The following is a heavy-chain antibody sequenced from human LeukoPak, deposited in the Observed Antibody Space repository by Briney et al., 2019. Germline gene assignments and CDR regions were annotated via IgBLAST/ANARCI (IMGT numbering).Heavy chain of an antibody. CDR2: IYTSGST. CDR1: GGSISSYY. CDR3: ARAQVVPAAPHYYYMDV. Sequence: SETLSLTCTVSGGSISSYYWSWIRQPAGKGLEWIGRIYTSGSTNYNPSLKSRVTMSVDTSKNQFSLKLSSVAAADTAVYYCARAQVVPAAPHYYYMDVWGKGTTVTVSS. D-gene: IGHD2-2*01. V-gene: IGHV4-4*07. J-gene: IGHJ6*03.